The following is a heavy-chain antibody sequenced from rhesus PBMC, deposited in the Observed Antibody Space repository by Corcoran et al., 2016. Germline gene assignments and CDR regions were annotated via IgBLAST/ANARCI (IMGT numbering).Heavy chain of an antibody. CDR2: IISASRYK. J-gene: IGHJ3*01. V-gene: IGHV3S4*01. CDR3: TREREYCTGSDQCAFDF. D-gene: IGHD2-21*01. CDR1: GFTFSDYY. Sequence: EVQLVESGGGLAKPGGSLRLSCAASGFTFSDYYMSWVRQAPGKGLEWVSSIISASRYKYYADSVKGRFTIYRDNAKNSLSLQMNSLKTEDTAVYYCTREREYCTGSDQCAFDFWGQGLRVTVSS.